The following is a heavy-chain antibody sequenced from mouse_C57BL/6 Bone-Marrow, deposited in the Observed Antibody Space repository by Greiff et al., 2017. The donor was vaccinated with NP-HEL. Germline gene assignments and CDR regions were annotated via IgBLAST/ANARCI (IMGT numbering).Heavy chain of an antibody. CDR2: ISSGGSYT. Sequence: EVKLMESGGDLVKPGGSLKLSCAASGFTFSSYGMSWVRQTPDKRLEWVATISSGGSYTYYLDSVKGRFTISRDNAKNTLYLQMSSLKSEDTAMYYCARGGLRRGGYYAMDYWGQGTSVTVSS. CDR1: GFTFSSYG. D-gene: IGHD2-4*01. J-gene: IGHJ4*01. V-gene: IGHV5-6*01. CDR3: ARGGLRRGGYYAMDY.